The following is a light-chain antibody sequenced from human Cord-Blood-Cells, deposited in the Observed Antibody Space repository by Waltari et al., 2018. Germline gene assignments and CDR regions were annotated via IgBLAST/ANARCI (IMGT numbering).Light chain of an antibody. J-gene: IGKJ5*01. CDR3: QQYDNLPPL. CDR2: DAS. CDR1: QDISNY. V-gene: IGKV1-33*01. Sequence: DIQMTQSPSSLSASVGDRVTITCQASQDISNYLNWYQQKPGEAPKLLIYDASNLETGVPSRFSGSGSGTDFTFTISSLQPEDIATYYCQQYDNLPPLFGQGTRLEIK.